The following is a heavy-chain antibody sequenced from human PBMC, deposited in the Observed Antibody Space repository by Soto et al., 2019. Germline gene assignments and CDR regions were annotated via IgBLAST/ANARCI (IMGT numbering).Heavy chain of an antibody. V-gene: IGHV4-59*01. J-gene: IGHJ4*02. CDR1: GGSISSYY. CDR2: IYYSGST. CDR3: ARIGYSSSSWVDY. Sequence: SETLSLTCTVSGGSISSYYWSWIRQPPGKGLEWIGYIYYSGSTNYNPSLKSRVTISVDTSKNQFSLKLSSVTAADTAVYYCARIGYSSSSWVDYWGQGTLVTVSS. D-gene: IGHD6-6*01.